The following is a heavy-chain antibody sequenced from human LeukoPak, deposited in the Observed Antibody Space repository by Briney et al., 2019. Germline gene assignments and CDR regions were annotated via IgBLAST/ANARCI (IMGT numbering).Heavy chain of an antibody. CDR1: GGSISSYY. CDR2: IYYSGST. J-gene: IGHJ4*02. V-gene: IGHV4-59*12. D-gene: IGHD3-10*01. Sequence: SETLSLTCTVSGGSISSYYWSWIRQPPGKGLEWIGYIYYSGSTNYNPSLKSRVTISVDTSKNQFSLKLSSVTAADTAVYYCARGYYGSGSYPFDYWGQGTLVTVSS. CDR3: ARGYYGSGSYPFDY.